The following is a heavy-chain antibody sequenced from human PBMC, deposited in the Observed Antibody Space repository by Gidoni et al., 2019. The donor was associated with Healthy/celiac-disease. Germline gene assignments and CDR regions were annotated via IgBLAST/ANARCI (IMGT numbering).Heavy chain of an antibody. V-gene: IGHV3-48*04. CDR1: GFTFSSNS. CDR2: ISSSSSTI. J-gene: IGHJ4*02. Sequence: EVQLVESGGGLVQPGGSLRLSCAASGFTFSSNSMNWVRQAPGKGLEWVSYISSSSSTIYYADSVKGRFTISRDNAKNSLYLQMNSLRAEDTAVYYCARDLKAYGSGPYRHWGQGTLVTVSS. CDR3: ARDLKAYGSGPYRH. D-gene: IGHD3-10*01.